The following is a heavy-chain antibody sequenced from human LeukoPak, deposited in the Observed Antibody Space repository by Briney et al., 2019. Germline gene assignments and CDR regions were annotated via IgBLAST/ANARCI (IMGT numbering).Heavy chain of an antibody. D-gene: IGHD1-1*01. CDR1: GGTFSSYA. CDR2: IIPIFGTA. Sequence: ASVKVSCKASGGTFSSYAISWVRQAPGQGLEWMGGIIPIFGTANYTQKFQGRVTITADESTSTAYMELSSLRSEDTAVYYCARGYSSTMRTTGNDYWGQGTLVTVSS. CDR3: ARGYSSTMRTTGNDY. V-gene: IGHV1-69*13. J-gene: IGHJ4*02.